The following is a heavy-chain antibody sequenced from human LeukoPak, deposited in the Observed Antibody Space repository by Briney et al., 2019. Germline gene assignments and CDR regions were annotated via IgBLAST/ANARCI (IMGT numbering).Heavy chain of an antibody. CDR1: GGTFTSYA. V-gene: IGHV1-69*01. Sequence: ASVKVSCKASGGTFTSYAISWVRHAPGQGLEWMGGIIPIFGTANYAQKFQGRVTITADESTSTAYMELSSLRSEDTAVYYCARDPIGNRGSTNPPNWFDPWGQGTLVTVSS. CDR3: ARDPIGNRGSTNPPNWFDP. J-gene: IGHJ5*02. CDR2: IIPIFGTA. D-gene: IGHD1-14*01.